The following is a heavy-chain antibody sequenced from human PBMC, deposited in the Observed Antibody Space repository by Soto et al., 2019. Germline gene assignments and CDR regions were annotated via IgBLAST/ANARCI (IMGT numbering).Heavy chain of an antibody. CDR3: ATLLGYCSSISCCRSWFDY. V-gene: IGHV4-34*01. CDR2: INHSGST. J-gene: IGHJ5*01. Sequence: SETLSLTCAVYGGSFSGYYWSWILQPPWKGLEWIGEINHSGSTNYNPSLKSRVTISVDTSKNQFSLKLSSVTAADTAVYYCATLLGYCSSISCCRSWFDYWGQGTPVTVSS. D-gene: IGHD2-2*01. CDR1: GGSFSGYY.